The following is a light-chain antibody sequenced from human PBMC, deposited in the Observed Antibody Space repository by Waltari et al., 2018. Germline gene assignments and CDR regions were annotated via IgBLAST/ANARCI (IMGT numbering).Light chain of an antibody. V-gene: IGKV1-6*01. CDR2: AAS. CDR1: QGIRYD. CDR3: LQDYNYPWT. Sequence: AIQMTQSPSSLSASVGDKVTITCRASQGIRYDLGWYQQKPGKAPKLLIYAASSLQSGVPSRCSGGGAGTEFTLTISSLQPEDCATYYCLQDYNYPWTFGQGTKVEIK. J-gene: IGKJ1*01.